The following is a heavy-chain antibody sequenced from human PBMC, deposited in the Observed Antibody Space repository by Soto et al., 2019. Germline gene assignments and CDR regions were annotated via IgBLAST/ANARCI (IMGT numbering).Heavy chain of an antibody. V-gene: IGHV1-69*06. CDR1: GGTFNIYA. CDR3: ARGQRASYNYPYYFDY. D-gene: IGHD5-12*01. CDR2: IIPMFDTA. Sequence: QVQLVQSGAEVKKPGSSVKVSCKASGGTFNIYAISWVRQAPGQGLEWMGGIIPMFDTANYAQRFQGRVTITADKYTSTAYMELSSLRSEDTAVFYCARGQRASYNYPYYFDYWGQGTLVTVSS. J-gene: IGHJ4*02.